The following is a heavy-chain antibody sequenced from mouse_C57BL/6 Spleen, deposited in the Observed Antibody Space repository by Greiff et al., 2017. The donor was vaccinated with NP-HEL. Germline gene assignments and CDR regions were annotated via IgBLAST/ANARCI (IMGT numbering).Heavy chain of an antibody. V-gene: IGHV1-69*01. D-gene: IGHD1-1*01. Sequence: VKLQQPGAELVMPGASVKLSCKASGYTFTSYWMHWVKQRPGQGLEWIGEIDPSDSYTNYNQKFKGKSTLTVDKSSSTAYMQLSSLTSEDSAVYYCAKTSQFITTVVGYFDVWGTGTTVTVSS. CDR1: GYTFTSYW. J-gene: IGHJ1*03. CDR2: IDPSDSYT. CDR3: AKTSQFITTVVGYFDV.